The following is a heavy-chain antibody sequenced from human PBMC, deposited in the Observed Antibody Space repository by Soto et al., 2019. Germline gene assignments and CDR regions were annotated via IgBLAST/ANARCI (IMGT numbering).Heavy chain of an antibody. Sequence: ASVKVSCKASGYTFTSYGISWVRQAPGQGLEWMGWISAYNGNTNYAQKLQGRVTMTTDTSTSTAYMELRSLRSDDTAVYYCARARSGEQQLDRRYWGQGTMVTVYS. V-gene: IGHV1-18*01. CDR1: GYTFTSYG. CDR2: ISAYNGNT. J-gene: IGHJ4*02. CDR3: ARARSGEQQLDRRY. D-gene: IGHD6-13*01.